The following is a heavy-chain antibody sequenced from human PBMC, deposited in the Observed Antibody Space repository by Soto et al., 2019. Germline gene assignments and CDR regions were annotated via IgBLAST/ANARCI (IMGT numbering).Heavy chain of an antibody. V-gene: IGHV3-9*01. D-gene: IGHD3-10*01. CDR1: GFTFDDYA. Sequence: PGGSLRLSCAASGFTFDDYAMHWVRQAPGKGLEWVSGISWNSGSIGYADSVKGRFTISRDNAKKSPYLQMNSLRAEDTALYYCAKDMGGSGSPDYYYYGMDVWGQGTTVTVSS. CDR3: AKDMGGSGSPDYYYYGMDV. J-gene: IGHJ6*02. CDR2: ISWNSGSI.